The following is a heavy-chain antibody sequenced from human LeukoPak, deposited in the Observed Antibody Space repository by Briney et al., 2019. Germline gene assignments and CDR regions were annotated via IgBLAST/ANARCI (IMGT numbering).Heavy chain of an antibody. Sequence: SETLSLTCTVSGGSVSSGSYYWSWIRQPPGKGLEWIGYIYYSGSTYYNPSLKSRVTISVDTSKNQFSLKLSSVTAADTAVYYCAGGVGRHYDSSGYYYWGQGTLVTVSS. CDR2: IYYSGST. CDR1: GGSVSSGSYY. CDR3: AGGVGRHYDSSGYYY. D-gene: IGHD3-22*01. V-gene: IGHV4-61*01. J-gene: IGHJ4*02.